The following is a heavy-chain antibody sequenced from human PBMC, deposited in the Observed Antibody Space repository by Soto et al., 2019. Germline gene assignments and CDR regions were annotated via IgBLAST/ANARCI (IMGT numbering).Heavy chain of an antibody. CDR1: GGTFSSYA. Sequence: QVQLVQSGAEVKKPGSSVKVSCKASGGTFSSYAISWVRQAPGQGLEWMGGIIPIFGTANYAQKFQGRVTITADESTSTAYMELSSLRSEDTAVYYCAGSVGLLWFGESYYYGTDVWGQGTTVTVSS. CDR2: IIPIFGTA. D-gene: IGHD3-10*01. J-gene: IGHJ6*02. V-gene: IGHV1-69*01. CDR3: AGSVGLLWFGESYYYGTDV.